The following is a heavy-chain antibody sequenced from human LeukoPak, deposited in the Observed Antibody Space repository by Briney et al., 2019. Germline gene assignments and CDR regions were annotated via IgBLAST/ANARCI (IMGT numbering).Heavy chain of an antibody. CDR1: GYSISSGYY. V-gene: IGHV4-38-2*02. J-gene: IGHJ4*02. CDR2: IYHSGST. D-gene: IGHD4-17*01. Sequence: PSVTLSLTCTVSGYSISSGYYWGWIRQPPGKGLEWIGSIYHSGSTYYNPSLKSRVTISVDTSKNQFSLKLSSVTAADTAVYYCARDTVTTGFDYWGQGTLVTVSS. CDR3: ARDTVTTGFDY.